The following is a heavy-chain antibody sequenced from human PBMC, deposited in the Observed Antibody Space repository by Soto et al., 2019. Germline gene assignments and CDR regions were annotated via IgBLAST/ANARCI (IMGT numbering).Heavy chain of an antibody. D-gene: IGHD3-10*01. V-gene: IGHV1-69*04. CDR2: IIPILGIA. CDR1: GGTFIGYT. Sequence: ASVKVSCQASGGTFIGYTISWVRQAPGQGLEWMGRIIPILGIANYAQKFQGRVTITADKSTSTAYMELSSLRSEDTAVYYCARDTVEYYGSGSYHYYYYMDVWGKGTTVTVSS. CDR3: ARDTVEYYGSGSYHYYYYMDV. J-gene: IGHJ6*03.